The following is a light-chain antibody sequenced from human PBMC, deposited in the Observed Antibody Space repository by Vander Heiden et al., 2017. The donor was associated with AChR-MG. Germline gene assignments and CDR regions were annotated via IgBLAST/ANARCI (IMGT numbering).Light chain of an antibody. CDR3: QSYDRSLSGSV. V-gene: IGLV1-40*01. CDR1: SSNIGAGYD. J-gene: IGLJ3*02. Sequence: QSVLTQPPSASGAPGQRVTMSCTGSSSNIGAGYDVEWYQQLPGTAPKLLVYGNSNRPSGVPDRFSGSKSGTSASLAITGLQAEDEADYYCQSYDRSLSGSVFGGGTKLTVL. CDR2: GNS.